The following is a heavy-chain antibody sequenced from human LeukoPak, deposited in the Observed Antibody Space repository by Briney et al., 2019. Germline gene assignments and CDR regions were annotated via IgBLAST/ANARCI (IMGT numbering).Heavy chain of an antibody. CDR3: ARHIGGRSYGKYYYYGMDV. J-gene: IGHJ6*02. Sequence: SETLSLTCTVSGGSISSSSYYWGWIPHPPGKGLEWIGSIYYSGSTYYNPSLKSLVTISVDTSKNQFSLKLSSVTAADTAVYYCARHIGGRSYGKYYYYGMDVWGQGTTVTVSS. D-gene: IGHD5-18*01. CDR1: GGSISSSSYY. CDR2: IYYSGST. V-gene: IGHV4-39*01.